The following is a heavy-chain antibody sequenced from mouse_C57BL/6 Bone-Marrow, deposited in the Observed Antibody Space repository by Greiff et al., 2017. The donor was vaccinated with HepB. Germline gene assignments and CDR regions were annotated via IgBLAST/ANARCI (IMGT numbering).Heavy chain of an antibody. CDR2: IYPGSGNT. V-gene: IGHV1-66*01. Sequence: QVQLQQSGPELVKPGASVKISCKASGYSFTSYYIHWVKQRPGQGLEWIGWIYPGSGNTKYNEKFKGKATLTADTSSSTAYMQLSSLTSEDSAVYYCAWRGLYGSSYDWYFDVWGTGTTVTVSS. J-gene: IGHJ1*03. D-gene: IGHD1-1*01. CDR3: AWRGLYGSSYDWYFDV. CDR1: GYSFTSYY.